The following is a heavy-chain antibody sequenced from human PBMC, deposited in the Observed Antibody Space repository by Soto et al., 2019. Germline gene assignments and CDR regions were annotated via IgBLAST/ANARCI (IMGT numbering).Heavy chain of an antibody. CDR3: FTDRQFRPAY. J-gene: IGHJ4*02. D-gene: IGHD3-22*01. Sequence: GSLRLSCAASGLTFSSYWMHWVRQAPGKGLVWVSSISTDGSVTTYADSVKGRFTISRDNAKNTLYLQMNSLRTEDTAVYYCFTDRQFRPAYWGQGTLVTVSS. CDR1: GLTFSSYW. CDR2: ISTDGSVT. V-gene: IGHV3-74*01.